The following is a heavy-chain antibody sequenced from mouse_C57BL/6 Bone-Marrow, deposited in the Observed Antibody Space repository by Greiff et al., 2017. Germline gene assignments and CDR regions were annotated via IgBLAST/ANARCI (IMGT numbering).Heavy chain of an antibody. CDR2: ISYDGSN. J-gene: IGHJ2*01. D-gene: IGHD1-1*01. CDR1: GYSITSGYY. Sequence: VQLQQSGPGLVKPSQSLSLTCSVTGYSITSGYYWNWIRQXPGNKLEWMGYISYDGSNNYNPSLKNRISITRDTSKNQFFLKLNSVTTEDTATYYCARTYYGSRASGYYFDYWGQGTTLTVSS. CDR3: ARTYYGSRASGYYFDY. V-gene: IGHV3-6*01.